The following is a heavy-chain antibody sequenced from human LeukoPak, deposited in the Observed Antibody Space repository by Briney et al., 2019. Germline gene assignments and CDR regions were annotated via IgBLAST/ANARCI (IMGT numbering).Heavy chain of an antibody. Sequence: KPSETLSLTCTVPGGSISSTTYYWGWIRQTPGKGLEWVGSIYYTGSTYSNPSLRSRVTISIDTSKDQFSLNLSSVTAADTAVYYCARDPGALITMTINNWFDPWGQGTLVTVSS. CDR2: IYYTGST. CDR1: GGSISSTTYY. D-gene: IGHD3-22*01. V-gene: IGHV4-39*07. J-gene: IGHJ5*02. CDR3: ARDPGALITMTINNWFDP.